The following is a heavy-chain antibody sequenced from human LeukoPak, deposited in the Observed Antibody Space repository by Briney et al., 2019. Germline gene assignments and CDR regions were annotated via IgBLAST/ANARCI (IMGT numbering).Heavy chain of an antibody. Sequence: GASVQVSCKASAYTFTNYYMHWVRQAPGQGLEWMGRINPSGGSRSYAQRFQGRVTMTRDTSTSTVYMEVTSLRSEDTAVYYCARSWSSGFYFEFWGQGTLVT. CDR1: AYTFTNYY. J-gene: IGHJ4*02. CDR2: INPSGGSR. CDR3: ARSWSSGFYFEF. V-gene: IGHV1-46*01. D-gene: IGHD3-22*01.